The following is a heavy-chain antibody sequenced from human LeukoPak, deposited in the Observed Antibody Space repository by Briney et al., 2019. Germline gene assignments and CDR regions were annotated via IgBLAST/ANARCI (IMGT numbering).Heavy chain of an antibody. CDR3: ARILEWLSKPDY. J-gene: IGHJ4*02. V-gene: IGHV4-39*01. D-gene: IGHD3-3*01. Sequence: SETLSLTCTVSGGSISSSSYYWGWIRQPPGKGLEWIGSIYYSGSTYYNPSLKSRVTISVDTSKNQFSLKLSSVTAADTAVYYCARILEWLSKPDYWGQGTLVTVSS. CDR2: IYYSGST. CDR1: GGSISSSSYY.